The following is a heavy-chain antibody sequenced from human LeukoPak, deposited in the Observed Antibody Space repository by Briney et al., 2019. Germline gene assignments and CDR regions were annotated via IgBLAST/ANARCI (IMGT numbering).Heavy chain of an antibody. J-gene: IGHJ4*02. V-gene: IGHV4-34*01. CDR1: GGSFSGYY. CDR3: ARSAERYYEN. Sequence: PSETLSLTCAVYGGSFSGYYWSWIRQPPGKGLEWIGEINHSGSTNYNPSLKSRVTISVDTSKNQFSLKLSSVTAADTAVYYCARSAERYYENWGQGTLVTVSS. CDR2: INHSGST. D-gene: IGHD5-24*01.